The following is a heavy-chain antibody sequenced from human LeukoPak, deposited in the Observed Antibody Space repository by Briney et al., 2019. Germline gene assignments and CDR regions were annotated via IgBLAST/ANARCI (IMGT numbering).Heavy chain of an antibody. J-gene: IGHJ3*02. CDR2: IYPGDSDT. V-gene: IGHV5-51*01. CDR3: ARHYHYGSGEDAFDI. Sequence: GESLKISCKGSGYSFTSYWIGRVRQMPGKGLEWMGIIYPGDSDTRYSPSFQGQVTISADKSISTAYLQWSSLKASDTAMYYCARHYHYGSGEDAFDIWGQGTMVTVSS. CDR1: GYSFTSYW. D-gene: IGHD3-10*01.